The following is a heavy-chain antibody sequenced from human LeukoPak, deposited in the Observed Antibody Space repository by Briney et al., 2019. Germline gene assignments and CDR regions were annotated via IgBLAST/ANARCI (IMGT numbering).Heavy chain of an antibody. D-gene: IGHD6-13*01. J-gene: IGHJ5*02. CDR2: IKQDGSEK. Sequence: PGGSLRLSCAASGFTFSSYWKSWVRQAPGKGLEWVANIKQDGSEKYCVDSVKGRFTISRDNAKNSLYLQMNSLRAEDTAVYYCARDRSSSSPGFDPWGQGTLVTVSS. V-gene: IGHV3-7*01. CDR3: ARDRSSSSPGFDP. CDR1: GFTFSSYW.